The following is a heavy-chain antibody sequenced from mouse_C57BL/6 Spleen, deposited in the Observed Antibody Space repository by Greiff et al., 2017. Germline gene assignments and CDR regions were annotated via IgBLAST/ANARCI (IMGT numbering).Heavy chain of an antibody. D-gene: IGHD1-1*01. Sequence: QVQLQQPGTELVKPGASVKLSCKASGYTFTSYWMHWVKQRPGQGLEWIGNINPSNGGTNYNEKFKSKATLTVDKSSSTAYMQRSSLTSEDSAVYYCARGTGGSSHWYFDVWGTGTTVTVSS. V-gene: IGHV1-53*01. CDR1: GYTFTSYW. CDR2: INPSNGGT. J-gene: IGHJ1*03. CDR3: ARGTGGSSHWYFDV.